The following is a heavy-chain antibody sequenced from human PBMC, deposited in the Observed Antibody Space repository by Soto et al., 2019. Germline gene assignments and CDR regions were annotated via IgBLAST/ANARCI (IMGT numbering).Heavy chain of an antibody. CDR2: VFHSGST. CDR3: ATATVPGSAFDY. J-gene: IGHJ4*02. CDR1: GFSIIGSNW. V-gene: IGHV4-4*02. Sequence: SETLSLTCAVSGFSIIGSNWWTWVRQPPGKGLEWIGEVFHSGSTNYKSSLRSRVTISVDKSKNQFSLKLTSVTAADTAVYYCATATVPGSAFDYWGRGTLVTVSS. D-gene: IGHD6-19*01.